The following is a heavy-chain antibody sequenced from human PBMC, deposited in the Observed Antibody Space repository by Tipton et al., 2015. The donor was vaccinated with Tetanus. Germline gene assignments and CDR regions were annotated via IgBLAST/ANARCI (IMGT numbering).Heavy chain of an antibody. V-gene: IGHV3-23*01. J-gene: IGHJ4*02. CDR2: ITGSGVGT. CDR3: ATARNKVSITRLQY. D-gene: IGHD3-10*01. Sequence: GSLRLSCAASGFPFTTYGMTWVRLAPGKGLEWVAVITGSGVGTYYSDSVKGRFTVSRDNSRNTLYLQLSSLRVEDTAVYYCATARNKVSITRLQYWGPGTLVTVSS. CDR1: GFPFTTYG.